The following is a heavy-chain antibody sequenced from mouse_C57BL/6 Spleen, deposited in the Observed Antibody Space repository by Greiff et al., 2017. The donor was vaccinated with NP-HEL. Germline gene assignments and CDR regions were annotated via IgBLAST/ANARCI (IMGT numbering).Heavy chain of an antibody. CDR2: IDPSDSET. CDR3: ARYWEGGYYFDY. CDR1: GYTFTSYW. D-gene: IGHD4-1*01. J-gene: IGHJ2*01. V-gene: IGHV1-52*01. Sequence: QVQLQQPGAELVRPGSSVKLSCKASGYTFTSYWMHWVKQRPIQGLEWIGNIDPSDSETHYNQKFKDKATLTVEKSSSTAYMQLSSLTSEDSAVYYCARYWEGGYYFDYWGQGTTLTVSS.